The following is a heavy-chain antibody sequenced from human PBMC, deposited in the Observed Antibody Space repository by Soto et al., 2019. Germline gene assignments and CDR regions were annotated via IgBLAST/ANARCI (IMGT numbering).Heavy chain of an antibody. V-gene: IGHV1-18*04. Sequence: QVQLVQSGAEVKEPGASVKVSCKASGYTFARYGFSWVRQAPGQGLEWMAWTSADNGDTNYAQKLQGRVTLTTDTSTGTAYMELRSLRSDDRAVYYCVRDERAPCISANCYYFDYWGQGTLVTVSS. J-gene: IGHJ4*02. CDR3: VRDERAPCISANCYYFDY. D-gene: IGHD2-2*01. CDR1: GYTFARYG. CDR2: TSADNGDT.